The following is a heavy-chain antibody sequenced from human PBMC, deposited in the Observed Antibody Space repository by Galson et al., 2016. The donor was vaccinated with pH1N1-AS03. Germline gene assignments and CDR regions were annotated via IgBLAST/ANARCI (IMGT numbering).Heavy chain of an antibody. V-gene: IGHV1-18*01. J-gene: IGHJ4*02. D-gene: IGHD3-10*01. CDR3: ARSGSGSFYEGDF. Sequence: SVKVSCKASGYTFTNYGIGWVRQAPGQGLEYMGWIGTYTIYAQKLQGRVTMTTDTSTSTAYMELRSLRSDDTAVYYCARSGSGSFYEGDFWGQGTLVSVSS. CDR2: IGTYT. CDR1: GYTFTNYG.